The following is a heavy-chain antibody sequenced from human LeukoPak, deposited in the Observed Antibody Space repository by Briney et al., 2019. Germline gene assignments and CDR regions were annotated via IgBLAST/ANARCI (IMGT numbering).Heavy chain of an antibody. V-gene: IGHV3-49*04. Sequence: GGSLRLSCTASGFTFGDYAMSWVCQAPGKGLEWVGFIRKKGFGGTTEYAASVKGRFTISRDDSKSIAYLQMNSLKTEDTAVYYCTRANCVNGVCYHFDYWGQGTLVTVSS. D-gene: IGHD2-8*01. CDR1: GFTFGDYA. CDR3: TRANCVNGVCYHFDY. J-gene: IGHJ4*02. CDR2: IRKKGFGGTT.